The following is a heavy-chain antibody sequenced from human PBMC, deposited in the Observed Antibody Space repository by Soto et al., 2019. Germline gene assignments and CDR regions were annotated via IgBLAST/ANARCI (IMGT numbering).Heavy chain of an antibody. V-gene: IGHV3-7*01. CDR3: ARRAPIGYCSGGSCYAANPYYYYYMDV. J-gene: IGHJ6*03. CDR1: GFTFSSYW. CDR2: IKQDGSEK. Sequence: GGSLRLSCAASGFTFSSYWMSWVRQAPGKGLEWVANIKQDGSEKYYVDSVKGRFTVSRDNAKNSLYLQMNSLRAEDTAVYYCARRAPIGYCSGGSCYAANPYYYYYMDVWGKGTTVTVSS. D-gene: IGHD2-15*01.